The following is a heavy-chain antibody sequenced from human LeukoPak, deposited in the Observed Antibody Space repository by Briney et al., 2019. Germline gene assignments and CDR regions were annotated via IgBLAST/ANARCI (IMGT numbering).Heavy chain of an antibody. V-gene: IGHV1-8*03. CDR3: ARGRYMDV. Sequence: ASVKVSCKASGYIFIDYEINWVRQANGQGIEWMGWMNPKSGDTGYRQKFQGRVTVARDSSISTVYMELSCLRFEDTALYYCARGRYMDVWGKGTTVTVSS. J-gene: IGHJ6*03. CDR2: MNPKSGDT. CDR1: GYIFIDYE.